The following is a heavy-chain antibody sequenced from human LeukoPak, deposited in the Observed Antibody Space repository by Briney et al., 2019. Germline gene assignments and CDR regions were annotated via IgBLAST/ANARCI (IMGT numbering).Heavy chain of an antibody. D-gene: IGHD6-19*01. CDR1: GFTFSSYA. CDR3: AKDLGSGWFVEGIDY. V-gene: IGHV3-23*01. J-gene: IGHJ4*02. Sequence: AGGSLRLSCAASGFTFSSYAMSWVRQAPGKGLEWVSAISGSGGSTYYADSVRGRFTISRDNSKNTLYLQMNSLRAEDTAVYYCAKDLGSGWFVEGIDYWGQGTLVTVSS. CDR2: ISGSGGST.